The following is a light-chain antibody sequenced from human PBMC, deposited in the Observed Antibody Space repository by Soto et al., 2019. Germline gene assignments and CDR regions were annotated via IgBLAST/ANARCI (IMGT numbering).Light chain of an antibody. J-gene: IGKJ5*01. V-gene: IGKV3-11*01. CDR3: QQRSKWPPLT. CDR2: DAS. Sequence: EIVLTQSPATLSLSPGERATLSCRASQSVSYYLAWYQQKPGQAPRLLIYDASDRASGIPARFSGSGSGTDFTLTISSLEPEDSAVYYCQQRSKWPPLTFGQGTRLEIK. CDR1: QSVSYY.